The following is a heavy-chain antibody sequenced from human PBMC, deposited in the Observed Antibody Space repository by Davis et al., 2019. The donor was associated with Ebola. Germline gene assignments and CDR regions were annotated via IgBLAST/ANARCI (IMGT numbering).Heavy chain of an antibody. V-gene: IGHV3-74*01. J-gene: IGHJ3*02. D-gene: IGHD3-16*01. Sequence: GESLKISCVASGFSFSANWMHWVRQGPGKGLDWVSAIHSGGGVTTYADSVKGRFTISRDNANYTLYLQMNSLRAEDTAVYYCARDGGMGKRAFDIWVQGTAVTVSS. CDR3: ARDGGMGKRAFDI. CDR1: GFSFSANW. CDR2: IHSGGGVT.